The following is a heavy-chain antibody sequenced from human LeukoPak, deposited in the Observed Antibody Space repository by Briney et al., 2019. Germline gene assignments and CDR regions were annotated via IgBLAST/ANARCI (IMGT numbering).Heavy chain of an antibody. D-gene: IGHD6-13*01. CDR1: GFTFSSYG. CDR2: IWYDGSNK. Sequence: GGSLRLSCAASGFTFSSYGMHWVRQAPGKGLEWVAVIWYDGSNKYYADSVKGRFTISRDNAKNSLYLQMNSLRAEDTAVYYCAREGSSSWYLVDYWGQGTLVTVSS. J-gene: IGHJ4*02. CDR3: AREGSSSWYLVDY. V-gene: IGHV3-33*01.